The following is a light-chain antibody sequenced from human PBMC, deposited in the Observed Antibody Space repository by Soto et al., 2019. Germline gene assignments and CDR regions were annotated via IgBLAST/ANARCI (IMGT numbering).Light chain of an antibody. Sequence: EIVLTQSPNTLSLSPGERATLSCRASQSVSSDYLVWYQQKPGQAPRLLIHGASTRATGIPDRFSGSGSGTDFTLTISRLEPEDFAVYYCQQYGNSPPSVTFGPGTKVDFK. CDR3: QQYGNSPPSVT. J-gene: IGKJ3*01. CDR1: QSVSSDY. V-gene: IGKV3-20*01. CDR2: GAS.